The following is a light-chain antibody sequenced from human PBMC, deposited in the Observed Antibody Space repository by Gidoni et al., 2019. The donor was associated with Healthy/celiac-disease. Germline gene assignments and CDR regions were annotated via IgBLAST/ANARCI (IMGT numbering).Light chain of an antibody. CDR3: QQSYSTLWT. CDR1: QSISSY. CDR2: AAS. V-gene: IGKV1-39*01. Sequence: DIQMPQSPSSLSASVGDRVTITCRASQSISSYLNWYQQKPGKAPKLLIYAASSLPSGVPSRFSGSGSGTDFTLTISSLQPEDFATYYCQQSYSTLWTFGPGTKVEIK. J-gene: IGKJ1*01.